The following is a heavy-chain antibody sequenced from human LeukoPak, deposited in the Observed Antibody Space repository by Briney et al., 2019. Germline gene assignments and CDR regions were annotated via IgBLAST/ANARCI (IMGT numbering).Heavy chain of an antibody. J-gene: IGHJ3*02. CDR1: GGSISSGSYY. V-gene: IGHV4-61*02. D-gene: IGHD2-21*02. CDR2: IYTSGST. CDR3: AREVVYCGGDCNDAFDI. Sequence: SETLSLTCTVSGGSISSGSYYWSWIRQPAGKGLEWIGRIYTSGSTNYNPSLKSRVTISVDTSKNQFSLKLSSVTAADTAVYYCAREVVYCGGDCNDAFDIWGQGTMVTVSS.